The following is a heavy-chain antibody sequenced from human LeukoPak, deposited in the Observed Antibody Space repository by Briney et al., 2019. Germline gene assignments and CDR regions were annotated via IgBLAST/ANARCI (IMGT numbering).Heavy chain of an antibody. Sequence: PGGSLRLSCAASGFTFSSYSMNCVRQAPGKGLEWVSSISSSSSYIYYADSVKGRFTISRDNAKNSLYLQMSSPRAEDTAVCYCAREEYSGSYYFDYWGQGTLVTVSS. V-gene: IGHV3-21*01. CDR2: ISSSSSYI. CDR3: AREEYSGSYYFDY. D-gene: IGHD1-26*01. J-gene: IGHJ4*02. CDR1: GFTFSSYS.